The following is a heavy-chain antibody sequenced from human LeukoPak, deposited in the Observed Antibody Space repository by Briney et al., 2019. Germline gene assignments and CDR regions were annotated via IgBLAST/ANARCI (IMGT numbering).Heavy chain of an antibody. V-gene: IGHV3-53*01. D-gene: IGHD3-22*01. CDR1: GFTVSSNY. CDR3: ARDIAYDSSGYYSPHFDY. J-gene: IGHJ4*02. Sequence: GGSLGLSCAASGFTVSSNYMSWVRQAPGKGLEWVSVIYSGGSTYYADSVKGRFTISRDNSKNTLYLQMNSLRAEDTAVYYCARDIAYDSSGYYSPHFDYWGQGTLVTVSS. CDR2: IYSGGST.